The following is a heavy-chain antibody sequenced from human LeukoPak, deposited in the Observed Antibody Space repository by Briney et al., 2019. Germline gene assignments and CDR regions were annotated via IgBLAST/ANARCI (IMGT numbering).Heavy chain of an antibody. CDR2: ISATGGTT. CDR1: GFTFSSYA. V-gene: IGHV3-23*01. CDR3: TKNRYTYGFGLDY. D-gene: IGHD5-18*01. Sequence: GGSLRLSCAASGFTFSSYAMGWVRQVPGKGLEWVSAISATGGTTYYADSVKGRFTISRDNSKNTLYLRMRSLRAEDSAVYYCTKNRYTYGFGLDYWGQGTPLTVSS. J-gene: IGHJ4*02.